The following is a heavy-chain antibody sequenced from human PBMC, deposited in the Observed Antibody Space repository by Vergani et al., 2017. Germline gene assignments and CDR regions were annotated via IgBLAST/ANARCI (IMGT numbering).Heavy chain of an antibody. CDR2: IYYRGST. D-gene: IGHD3-3*01. J-gene: IGHJ6*03. CDR1: GGSISSYY. V-gene: IGHV4-59*01. CDR3: ARRGRSYYDFWSGQDYYYYYMDV. Sequence: QVQLQESGPGLVKPSETLSLTCTVSGGSISSYYWSWIRQPPGKGLEWIGYIYYRGSTNYNPSLKSRVTISVDTSKNQFYLKLSSVTAADKAGYYCARRGRSYYDFWSGQDYYYYYMDVWGKGTTVTVSS.